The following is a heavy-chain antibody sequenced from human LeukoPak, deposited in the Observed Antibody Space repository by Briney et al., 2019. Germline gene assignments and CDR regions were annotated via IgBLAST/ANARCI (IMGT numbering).Heavy chain of an antibody. V-gene: IGHV3-23*01. CDR1: RFTFSSYC. CDR3: AKGYCSSNSCSPRGFAAVDYFDY. Sequence: AGGSLRLSFAASRFTFSSYCMHWVRLAPGKGLEWVPAFSGSGGCLYYADSVKGRFTISRDNSKNTLYLQMNSLRAEDTAVYYCAKGYCSSNSCSPRGFAAVDYFDYWGQGTLVTVSS. J-gene: IGHJ4*02. CDR2: FSGSGGCL. D-gene: IGHD2-2*01.